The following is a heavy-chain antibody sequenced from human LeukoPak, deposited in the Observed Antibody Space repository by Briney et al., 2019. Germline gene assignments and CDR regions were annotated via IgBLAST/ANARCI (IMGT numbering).Heavy chain of an antibody. CDR1: GFTFNNAC. J-gene: IGHJ4*02. D-gene: IGHD3-3*01. V-gene: IGHV3-15*01. CDR2: IKTKADGWTT. Sequence: GGSLRLSCAASGFTFNNACMSWVRQAPGKGLEWIGRIKTKADGWTTDYAAPVNGRFTISRDDSKSTLYLEMNSLTTEDTAVYWCTTITIVSHFDHWGQGTLVTVSS. CDR3: TTITIVSHFDH.